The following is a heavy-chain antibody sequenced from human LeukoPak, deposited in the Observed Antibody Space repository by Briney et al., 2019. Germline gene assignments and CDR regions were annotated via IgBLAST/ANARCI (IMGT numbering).Heavy chain of an antibody. CDR2: IKEDGSEK. CDR3: ARGAYNNHWSNYPDY. D-gene: IGHD3-10*01. J-gene: IGHJ4*02. CDR1: GFTFSSYW. Sequence: GGSLRLSCAASGFTFSSYWMTWVRQAPGKGLEWVANIKEDGSEKYYVDSVKGRFTISRDTAKNSLYLKMNSLRDEDTAVYSCARGAYNNHWSNYPDYWGQGTLVTVSS. V-gene: IGHV3-7*01.